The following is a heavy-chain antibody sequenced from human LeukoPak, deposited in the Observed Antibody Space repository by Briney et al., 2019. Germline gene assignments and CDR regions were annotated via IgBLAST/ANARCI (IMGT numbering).Heavy chain of an antibody. CDR1: GLTFSSYA. J-gene: IGHJ4*02. D-gene: IGHD6-25*01. V-gene: IGHV3-23*01. CDR2: ISDSGART. Sequence: NPGGSLRLSCAASGLTFSSYAMTWVRQAPGKGLEWVSTISDSGARTNYADSAKGRFTISRDNSMNTLYLQMNSLRADDTAVYYCASDYFLDYWGQGTLVTVSS. CDR3: ASDYFLDY.